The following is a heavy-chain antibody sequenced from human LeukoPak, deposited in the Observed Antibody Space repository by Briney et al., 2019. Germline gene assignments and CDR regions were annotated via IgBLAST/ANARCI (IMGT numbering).Heavy chain of an antibody. V-gene: IGHV4-4*02. J-gene: IGHJ5*02. CDR2: INHSGST. CDR3: ARGREVVAVAASYNWFDP. Sequence: PSGTLSLTCAVSGGSISSNYWWSWVRQPPGKGLERVGEINHSGSTNYNPSLKSRVTISVDTSKNQFSLKLSLVTAADTAVYYCARGREVVAVAASYNWFDPWGQRTLVTVSS. CDR1: GGSISSNYW. D-gene: IGHD6-19*01.